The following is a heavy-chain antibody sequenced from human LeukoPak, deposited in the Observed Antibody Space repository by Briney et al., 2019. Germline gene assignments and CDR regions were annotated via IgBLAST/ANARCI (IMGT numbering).Heavy chain of an antibody. CDR3: VRGNPFGGY. CDR2: ISWNSGSI. D-gene: IGHD2-15*01. CDR1: GFTFDDYA. J-gene: IGHJ4*02. Sequence: GGSLRLSCAASGFTFDDYAMHWVRQAPGKGLEWVSGISWNSGSIDYADSVKGRFTISRDNAKNSLYLQMNSLRAEDTAVYYCVRGNPFGGYWGQGTLVTVSS. V-gene: IGHV3-9*01.